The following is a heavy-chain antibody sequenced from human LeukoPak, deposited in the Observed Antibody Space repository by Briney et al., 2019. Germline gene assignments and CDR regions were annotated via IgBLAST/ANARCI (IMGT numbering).Heavy chain of an antibody. CDR1: GFTFSGSA. CDR3: WLPGENYGDSVDY. CDR2: IRSKANNYAT. D-gene: IGHD4-17*01. Sequence: GGSLRLPCAASGFTFSGSAMHWVRQASGKGLEWVGRIRSKANNYATAYAASVKGRFTISRDDSKNTAYLQMNSLKTEDTAVYYCWLPGENYGDSVDYWGQGTLVTVSS. V-gene: IGHV3-73*01. J-gene: IGHJ4*02.